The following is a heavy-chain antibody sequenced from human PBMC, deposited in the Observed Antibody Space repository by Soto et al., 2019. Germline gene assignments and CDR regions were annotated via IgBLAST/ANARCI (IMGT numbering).Heavy chain of an antibody. Sequence: GESLKISCRTSGYKFTSYWIAWVRQMPGKGLEWMGIIFPSDSDTRYSPSFQGQVTISADRSTSTVFLQWASLKASDTAVYFCARKDKSGYFNWFDPWGQGTLVTVS. CDR2: IFPSDSDT. CDR3: ARKDKSGYFNWFDP. CDR1: GYKFTSYW. V-gene: IGHV5-51*01. D-gene: IGHD3-22*01. J-gene: IGHJ5*02.